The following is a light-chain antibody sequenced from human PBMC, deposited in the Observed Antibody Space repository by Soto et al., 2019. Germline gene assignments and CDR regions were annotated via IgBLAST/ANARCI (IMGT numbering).Light chain of an antibody. J-gene: IGKJ3*01. CDR2: DTS. CDR3: QQRYDWPVT. Sequence: EIVLTQSPATLSLSPGERATLSCRTSQSVRSYLGWFQQKPGQAPSLLISDTSHRATGVAARFSGSGSGTDFTLTISSLEPEDSAVYYCQQRYDWPVTFGPGTKVEIK. V-gene: IGKV3-11*01. CDR1: QSVRSY.